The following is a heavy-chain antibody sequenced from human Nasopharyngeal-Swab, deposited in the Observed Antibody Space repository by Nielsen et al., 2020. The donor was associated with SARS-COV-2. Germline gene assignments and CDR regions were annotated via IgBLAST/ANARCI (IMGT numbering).Heavy chain of an antibody. CDR3: ARGSCTNGLCYRRRGFDP. J-gene: IGHJ5*02. CDR2: INHSGST. Sequence: SETLSLTCAVYGGPFSGYYWTWIRQPPGKGLEWMGEINHSGSTNYNPSLKSRVTISVDTSKNQFSLKLTSVTAADTAVYYCARGSCTNGLCYRRRGFDPWGQGTLVTVSS. CDR1: GGPFSGYY. V-gene: IGHV4-34*01. D-gene: IGHD2-8*01.